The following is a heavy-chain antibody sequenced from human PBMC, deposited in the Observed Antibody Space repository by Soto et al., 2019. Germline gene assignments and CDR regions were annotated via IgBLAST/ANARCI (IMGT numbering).Heavy chain of an antibody. D-gene: IGHD6-13*01. Sequence: ASVKVYCKASGYTFSSSAMHWVRQAPGQRLEWMGWINAGNGNTKYSQKFQGRVSITRDTSATTVYMEVSSLRSEDTAVYYCAKEGPPYNSKWYWYFDAWGRGTVVTVSS. V-gene: IGHV1-3*01. J-gene: IGHJ2*01. CDR3: AKEGPPYNSKWYWYFDA. CDR2: INAGNGNT. CDR1: GYTFSSSA.